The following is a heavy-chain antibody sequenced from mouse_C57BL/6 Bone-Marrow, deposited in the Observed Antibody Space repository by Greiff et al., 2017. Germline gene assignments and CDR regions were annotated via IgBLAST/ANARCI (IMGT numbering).Heavy chain of an antibody. V-gene: IGHV5-4*03. J-gene: IGHJ3*01. Sequence: EVKLMESGGGLVKPGGSLKLSCAASGFTFSSYAMSWVRQTPEKRLEWVATISDGGSYTYYPDNVKGRFTISRDNVKNNLYLQMSHLKSEDTAMYYCARGGGNPFAYWGQGTLVTVSA. CDR1: GFTFSSYA. CDR3: ARGGGNPFAY. D-gene: IGHD2-1*01. CDR2: ISDGGSYT.